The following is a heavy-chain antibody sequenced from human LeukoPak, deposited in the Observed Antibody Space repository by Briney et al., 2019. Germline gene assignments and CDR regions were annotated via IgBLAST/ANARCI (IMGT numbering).Heavy chain of an antibody. CDR2: IYHSGST. CDR1: GYSISSGYY. J-gene: IGHJ6*03. CDR3: ARDLWGSSSWYSYYYMDV. Sequence: SETLSLTCAVSGYSISSGYYWGWIRQPPGKGLEWIGSIYHSGSTYYNPSLKSRVTISVETSKTQFSLKLSSVTAADTAVYYCARDLWGSSSWYSYYYMDVWGKGTTVTVSS. V-gene: IGHV4-38-2*02. D-gene: IGHD6-13*01.